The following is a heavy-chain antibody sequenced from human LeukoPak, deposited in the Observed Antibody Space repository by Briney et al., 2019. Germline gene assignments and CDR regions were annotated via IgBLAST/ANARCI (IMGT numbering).Heavy chain of an antibody. V-gene: IGHV3-30*14. CDR2: ISYDGSNK. CDR3: ARVNSGDFDY. CDR1: GFTFSSYA. Sequence: GGSLRLSCAASGFTFSSYAMHWVRQAPGKGLEWVAVISYDGSNKYYADSVKGRFTISRDKSKNMLYLQMNSLTADDTAIYYCARVNSGDFDYWGQGTLVTVSS. D-gene: IGHD1-26*01. J-gene: IGHJ4*02.